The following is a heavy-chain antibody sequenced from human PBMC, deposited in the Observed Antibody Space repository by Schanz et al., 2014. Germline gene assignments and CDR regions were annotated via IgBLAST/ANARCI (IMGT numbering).Heavy chain of an antibody. J-gene: IGHJ6*02. CDR2: ISGNGGST. D-gene: IGHD6-6*01. CDR3: AKGRGGTSSEGLDQYYGMDV. Sequence: EVRLVESGGGLVQSGGSLRLSCAASGFTFSSYWMHWVRQAPGKGLVWVSAISGNGGSTYFADSVKGRFTISRDNSDNTLYLQMNSLRGEDTAVYFCAKGRGGTSSEGLDQYYGMDVWGQGTTVTVSS. V-gene: IGHV3-23*04. CDR1: GFTFSSYW.